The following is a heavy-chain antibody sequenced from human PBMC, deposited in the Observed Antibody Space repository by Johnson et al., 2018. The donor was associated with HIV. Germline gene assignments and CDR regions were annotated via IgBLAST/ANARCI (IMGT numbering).Heavy chain of an antibody. CDR1: GFTCSDYY. V-gene: IGHV3-11*04. J-gene: IGHJ3*02. CDR2: ISSSGSTI. Sequence: QVQLVESGGGLVKPGGSLRLSCAASGFTCSDYYMSWIRQAPGKGLEWVSYISSSGSTIYYADSVQGRFTISRDNAKNSLYLQMNSLRAEDTAGYYCAREGDSSSWLKFDIWGQGTMVTVSS. D-gene: IGHD6-13*01. CDR3: AREGDSSSWLKFDI.